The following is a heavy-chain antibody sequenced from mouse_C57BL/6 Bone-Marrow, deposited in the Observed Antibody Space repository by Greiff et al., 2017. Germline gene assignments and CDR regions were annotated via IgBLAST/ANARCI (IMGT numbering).Heavy chain of an antibody. CDR3: AREEDYYGSSPYWYFDV. CDR2: IHPNSGST. CDR1: GYTFTSYW. J-gene: IGHJ1*03. D-gene: IGHD1-1*01. V-gene: IGHV1-64*01. Sequence: QVQLQQPGAELVKPGASVKLSCKASGYTFTSYWMHWVKQRPGQGLEWIGMIHPNSGSTNYNEKFKSKATLTVDKSSSTAYMQLSSLTSEDSAVYYCAREEDYYGSSPYWYFDVWGTGTTVTVSS.